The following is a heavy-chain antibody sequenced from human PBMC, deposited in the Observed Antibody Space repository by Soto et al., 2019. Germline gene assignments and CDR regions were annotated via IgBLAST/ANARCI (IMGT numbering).Heavy chain of an antibody. Sequence: SETLSLTCAVYCGSFSGYYWSWIRQPPGKGLEWIGEINHSGSTNYNPSLKSRVTISVDTSKNQFSLKLSSVTAADTAVYYCARIRNADIVATNGYFDYWGQGTLVTVSS. D-gene: IGHD5-12*01. V-gene: IGHV4-34*01. CDR2: INHSGST. J-gene: IGHJ4*02. CDR1: CGSFSGYY. CDR3: ARIRNADIVATNGYFDY.